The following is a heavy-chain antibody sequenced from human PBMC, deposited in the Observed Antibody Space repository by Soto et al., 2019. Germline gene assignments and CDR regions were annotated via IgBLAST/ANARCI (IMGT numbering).Heavy chain of an antibody. Sequence: ASLKVSCKSSGYPFTSYVISWVRQAPGQGLEWMGWISAYNGKRDNAEKFQGRVTMTTDTSTSTAYMELRSLRSDDTAVYYCARDRPTTIWFGELLSWGQGTLVTVSS. J-gene: IGHJ5*02. CDR2: ISAYNGKR. CDR3: ARDRPTTIWFGELLS. D-gene: IGHD3-10*01. V-gene: IGHV1-18*01. CDR1: GYPFTSYV.